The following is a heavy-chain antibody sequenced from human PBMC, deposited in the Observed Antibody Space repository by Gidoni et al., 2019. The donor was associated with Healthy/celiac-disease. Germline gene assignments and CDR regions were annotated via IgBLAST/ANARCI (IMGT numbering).Heavy chain of an antibody. CDR3: ARVDAGYCSGGGCYSFDY. CDR2: IYTSGST. J-gene: IGHJ4*02. D-gene: IGHD2-15*01. Sequence: QVQLQESGPGLVKPSETLSLTCTVSGGSISSYYWSWIRQSAGKGLEWIGRIYTSGSTNYNPSLKSRVTMSVDTSKNQFSLKLSSVTAADTAVYYCARVDAGYCSGGGCYSFDYWGQGTLVTVSS. CDR1: GGSISSYY. V-gene: IGHV4-4*07.